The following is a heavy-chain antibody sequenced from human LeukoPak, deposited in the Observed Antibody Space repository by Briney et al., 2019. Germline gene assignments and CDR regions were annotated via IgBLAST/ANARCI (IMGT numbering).Heavy chain of an antibody. V-gene: IGHV3-7*01. Sequence: GGSLRLSCAASGFTFSSYWMSWVRQAPGKGLEWVANIKQDGSEKYYADSVKGRFTISRDNAKNSLYLQMNSLRAEDTAVYYCARDKYGSGSYWFDYWGQGTLVTVSS. CDR2: IKQDGSEK. D-gene: IGHD3-10*01. CDR3: ARDKYGSGSYWFDY. CDR1: GFTFSSYW. J-gene: IGHJ4*02.